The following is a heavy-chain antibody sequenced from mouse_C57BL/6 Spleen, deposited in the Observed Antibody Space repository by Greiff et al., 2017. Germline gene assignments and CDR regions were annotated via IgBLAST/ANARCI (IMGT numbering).Heavy chain of an antibody. CDR3: ARRLTHYFDY. J-gene: IGHJ2*01. Sequence: EVKVEESGGGLVKPGGSLKLSCAASGFTFSDYGMHWVRQAPEKGLEWVAYISSGSSNIYYADTVKGRFTISRDNAKNTLFLQMTSLRSEDTAMYYCARRLTHYFDYWGQGTTLTVSS. CDR1: GFTFSDYG. V-gene: IGHV5-17*01. D-gene: IGHD4-1*01. CDR2: ISSGSSNI.